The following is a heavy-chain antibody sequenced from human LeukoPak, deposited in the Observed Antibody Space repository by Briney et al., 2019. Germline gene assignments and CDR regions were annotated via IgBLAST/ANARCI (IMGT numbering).Heavy chain of an antibody. CDR1: GGSITSYY. CDR2: IYHSGST. CDR3: ARDGYYGSGSYAGD. D-gene: IGHD3-10*01. J-gene: IGHJ4*02. V-gene: IGHV4-59*12. Sequence: SETLSLTCTVSGGSITSYYWTWIRQPPGMGLEWIGYIYHSGSTKYNPSLQSRVTISVDTSKNQFSLKLSSVTAADTAVYYCARDGYYGSGSYAGDWGQGTLVTVSS.